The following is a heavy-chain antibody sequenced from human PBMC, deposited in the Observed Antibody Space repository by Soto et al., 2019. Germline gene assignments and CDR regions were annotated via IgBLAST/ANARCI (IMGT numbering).Heavy chain of an antibody. D-gene: IGHD6-6*01. J-gene: IGHJ6*03. CDR3: AHSATIAACPYYYYYMDV. CDR1: GFSLSTSGVG. Sequence: QITLKESGPTLVKPTQTLTLTCTFSGFSLSTSGVGVGWIRQPPGKALEWLALIYWDDDKRYSPSLKSRLTITKDTSKNQVVLTMTNMDPVDTATYYCAHSATIAACPYYYYYMDVWGKGTTVTVSS. CDR2: IYWDDDK. V-gene: IGHV2-5*02.